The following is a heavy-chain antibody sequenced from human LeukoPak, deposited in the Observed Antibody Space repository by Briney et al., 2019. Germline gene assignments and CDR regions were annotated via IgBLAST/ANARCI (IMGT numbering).Heavy chain of an antibody. CDR3: ASHYDFWSDVDY. CDR1: GFTFSSYF. Sequence: GGSLRLSCAASGFTFSSYFMSWVRQAPGKGLEWVANIKQDGSDKYYMDSVKGRFTISRDNAKNSLYLQMNSLRAEDTALYYCASHYDFWSDVDYWGQGTLVTVSS. CDR2: IKQDGSDK. J-gene: IGHJ4*02. D-gene: IGHD3-3*01. V-gene: IGHV3-7*03.